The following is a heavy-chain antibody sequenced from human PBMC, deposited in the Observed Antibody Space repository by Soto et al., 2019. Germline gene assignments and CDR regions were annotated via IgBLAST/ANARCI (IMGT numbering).Heavy chain of an antibody. J-gene: IGHJ1*01. Sequence: PGGSLRLSCAASGFTFSTFWMHWVRQAPGKGLEWVSYISPDGTNTYYADSVKGRFTVSRDNSKNTLYLQMNSLRAEDTAVYYCATSATREKYFQHWGQGTLVTVSS. D-gene: IGHD1-1*01. CDR1: GFTFSTFW. CDR2: ISPDGTNT. V-gene: IGHV3-74*01. CDR3: ATSATREKYFQH.